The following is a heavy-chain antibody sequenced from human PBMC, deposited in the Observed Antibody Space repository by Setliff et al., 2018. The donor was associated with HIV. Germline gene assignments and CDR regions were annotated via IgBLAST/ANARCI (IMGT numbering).Heavy chain of an antibody. CDR1: GFTFSSYN. CDR2: ISSSSSYI. J-gene: IGHJ4*02. V-gene: IGHV3-21*01. Sequence: GSLRLSCAASGFTFSSYNMNWVRQAPGKGLEWVSSISSSSSYIYYADSVKGRFTISRDNAKNSLYLQMNSLRAEDTAVYYCARGDSFVYSYVYPDYWGQGTLVTVSS. D-gene: IGHD3-22*01. CDR3: ARGDSFVYSYVYPDY.